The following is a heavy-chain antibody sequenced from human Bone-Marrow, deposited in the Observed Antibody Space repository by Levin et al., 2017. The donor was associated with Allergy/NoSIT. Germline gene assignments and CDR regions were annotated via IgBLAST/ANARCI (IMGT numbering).Heavy chain of an antibody. J-gene: IGHJ4*02. V-gene: IGHV3-23*01. CDR2: ITGSGDNT. Sequence: QPGGSLRLSCAASGFTFNNYAMSWVRQAPGKGLEWVSTITGSGDNTYSADSVRGRFTISRDNSKNTLYLRVNSLRAEDTAVYYCAKGRYGPDYWGQGTLVTVSS. CDR3: AKGRYGPDY. D-gene: IGHD4-17*01. CDR1: GFTFNNYA.